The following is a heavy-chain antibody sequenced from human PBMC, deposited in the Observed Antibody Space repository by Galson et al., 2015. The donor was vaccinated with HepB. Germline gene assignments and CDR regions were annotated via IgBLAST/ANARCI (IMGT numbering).Heavy chain of an antibody. V-gene: IGHV3-23*01. CDR3: AKVKATVVTTPADY. CDR2: ISGSGGST. J-gene: IGHJ4*02. CDR1: GFTFSSYA. Sequence: LRLSCAASGFTFSSYAMSWVRQAPGKGLEWVSAISGSGGSTYYADSVKGRFTISRDNSKNTLYLQMNSLRAEDTAVYYCAKVKATVVTTPADYWGQGTLVTVSS. D-gene: IGHD4-23*01.